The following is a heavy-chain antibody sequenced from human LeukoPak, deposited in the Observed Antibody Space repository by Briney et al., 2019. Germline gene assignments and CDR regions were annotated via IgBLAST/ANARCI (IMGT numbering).Heavy chain of an antibody. CDR1: GFTFSSYG. CDR3: ARVTDPGIAAAKDY. CDR2: INWNGGST. D-gene: IGHD6-13*01. V-gene: IGHV3-20*01. Sequence: GGSLRLSCAASGFTFSSYGMHWVRHAPGKGLEWVSGINWNGGSTGYADSVKGRFTISRDNAKSSLHLQMNSLRAEDTALYHCARVTDPGIAAAKDYWGQGTLVTVSS. J-gene: IGHJ4*02.